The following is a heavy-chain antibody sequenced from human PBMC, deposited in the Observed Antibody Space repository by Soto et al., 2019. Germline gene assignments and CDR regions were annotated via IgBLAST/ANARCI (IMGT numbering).Heavy chain of an antibody. J-gene: IGHJ6*02. CDR3: AKDMRPGSNYYYYGMDV. CDR1: GFTFSSYG. CDR2: ISYDGSNK. D-gene: IGHD3-16*01. V-gene: IGHV3-30*18. Sequence: PGGSLRLSCTASGFTFSSYGMHWVRQAPGKGLEWVAVISYDGSNKYYADSVKGRFTISRDNSKNTLYLQMNSLRAEDTAVYYCAKDMRPGSNYYYYGMDVWGQGTTVTVSS.